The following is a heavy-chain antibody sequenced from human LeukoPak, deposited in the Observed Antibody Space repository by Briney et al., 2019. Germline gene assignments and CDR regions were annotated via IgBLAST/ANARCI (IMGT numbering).Heavy chain of an antibody. V-gene: IGHV1-2*02. CDR1: GYTFTGYY. J-gene: IGHJ5*02. Sequence: ASVKVSCKASGYTFTGYYMHWVRQAPGQGLGWMGWINPNSGGTNYAQKFQGRVTMTRDTSISTAYMELSRLRSDDTAVYYCARAGCSSTSCWFDPWGQGTLVTVSS. CDR2: INPNSGGT. D-gene: IGHD2-2*01. CDR3: ARAGCSSTSCWFDP.